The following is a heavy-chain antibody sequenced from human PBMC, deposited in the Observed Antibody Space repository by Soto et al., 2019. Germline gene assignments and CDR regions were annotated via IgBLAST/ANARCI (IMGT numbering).Heavy chain of an antibody. CDR2: ISGSGGST. CDR1: GFTFSSYA. CDR3: AKVAAEQWLVRRWFDP. J-gene: IGHJ5*02. V-gene: IGHV3-23*01. Sequence: GGSLRLSCAASGFTFSSYAMSWVRQAPGKGLEWVSAISGSGGSTYYADSVKGRFTISRDNSKNTLYLQMNSLRTEDTAVYYCAKVAAEQWLVRRWFDPWGQGTLVTVSS. D-gene: IGHD6-19*01.